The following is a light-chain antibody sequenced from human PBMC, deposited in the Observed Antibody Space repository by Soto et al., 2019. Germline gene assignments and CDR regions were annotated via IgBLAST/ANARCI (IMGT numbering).Light chain of an antibody. CDR2: AAS. J-gene: IGKJ5*01. V-gene: IGKV1-39*01. CDR1: QSISSY. CDR3: KQSYSTIT. Sequence: DIQMTQSPSSLSATVVDRVTITCRASQSISSYLNWYQQKPGNAPKLLIYAASSLQSGVPSSFSGSGSGTVFTLTISSLQPEDFATYYCKQSYSTITFGQGTRREIK.